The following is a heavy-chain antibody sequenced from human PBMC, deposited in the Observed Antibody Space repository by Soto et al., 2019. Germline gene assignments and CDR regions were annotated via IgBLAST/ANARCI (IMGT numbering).Heavy chain of an antibody. CDR2: INPSGGHT. J-gene: IGHJ4*02. CDR1: GNTFTNYY. Sequence: VSVKVSCKASGNTFTNYYIHWVRHSPGQGLEWMGTINPSGGHTTYAQKFLGRVTMTRDTSTSTLYMELTSLRSEDTAVYYCARGGHVVVVTAAFDYWGQGTLVTAPQ. CDR3: ARGGHVVVVTAAFDY. D-gene: IGHD2-21*02. V-gene: IGHV1-46*01.